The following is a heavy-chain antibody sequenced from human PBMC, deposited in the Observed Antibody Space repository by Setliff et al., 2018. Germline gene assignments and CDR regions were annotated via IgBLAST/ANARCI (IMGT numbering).Heavy chain of an antibody. Sequence: PGGSLRLSCAASGFTFSSYAMSWVRRAPGKGLEWVSAISGSGGSTYYADSVKGRFTISRDNSKNTLYLQMNSLRAEDTAVYYCAKGGSVGATSYYYYYMDVWGKGTTVTVSS. J-gene: IGHJ6*03. V-gene: IGHV3-23*01. CDR3: AKGGSVGATSYYYYYMDV. CDR2: ISGSGGST. CDR1: GFTFSSYA. D-gene: IGHD1-26*01.